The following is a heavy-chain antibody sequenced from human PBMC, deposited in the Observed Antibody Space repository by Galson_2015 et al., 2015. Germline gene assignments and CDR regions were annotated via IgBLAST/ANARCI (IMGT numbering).Heavy chain of an antibody. D-gene: IGHD5-24*01. J-gene: IGHJ4*02. CDR1: GGSISSGGYS. CDR2: IYHSGST. V-gene: IGHV4-30-2*01. CDR3: ARAGLEEMATAAVGYFDY. Sequence: TLSLTCAVSGGSISSGGYSWSWIRQPPGKGLEWTGYIYHSGSTYYNPSLKSRVTISVDRSKNQFSLKLSSVTAADTAVYYCARAGLEEMATAAVGYFDYWGQGTLVTVSS.